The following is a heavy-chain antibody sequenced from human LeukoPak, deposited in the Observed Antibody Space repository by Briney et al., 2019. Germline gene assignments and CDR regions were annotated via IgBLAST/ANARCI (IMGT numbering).Heavy chain of an antibody. CDR2: IKQDGSEK. CDR3: ARAPMVRGVIEALDY. V-gene: IGHV3-7*03. D-gene: IGHD3-10*01. Sequence: GGSLRLSCAASGFTFSRYWMTWVRQAPGKGLEWVANIKQDGSEKYYVGSVMGRFTISRDNAKNTLYLQMNSLRAEDTAVYYCARAPMVRGVIEALDYWGQGTLVTVSS. CDR1: GFTFSRYW. J-gene: IGHJ4*02.